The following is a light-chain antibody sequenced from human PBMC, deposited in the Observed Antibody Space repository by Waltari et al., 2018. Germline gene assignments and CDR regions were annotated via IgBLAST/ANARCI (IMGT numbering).Light chain of an antibody. CDR1: QSVSSNH. CDR2: GAS. CDR3: QQYGSSPRT. J-gene: IGKJ1*01. V-gene: IGKV3-20*01. Sequence: EIVLTQSPGTLSVSPGERATLSCRASQSVSSNHLAWYQQKTGQAPRLLIYGASSRATGIPDRFGGSGSGTDFTLTISRLEPEDFAVYYCQQYGSSPRTFDQGTKVEIK.